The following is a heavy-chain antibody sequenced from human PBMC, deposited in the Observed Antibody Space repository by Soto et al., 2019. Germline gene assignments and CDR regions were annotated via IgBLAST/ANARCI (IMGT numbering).Heavy chain of an antibody. CDR3: AKDQGGQNDALDI. V-gene: IGHV3-23*01. J-gene: IGHJ3*02. Sequence: PRGSLRLSCAASVFTFISYAMSGVRQAPGKGREWVSAISGSGGTTYYADSVKGRFTISRDNSKNTLYLKMNSLSAEDTAVYYCAKDQGGQNDALDIWGQGTMVTVSS. CDR1: VFTFISYA. CDR2: ISGSGGTT. D-gene: IGHD2-15*01.